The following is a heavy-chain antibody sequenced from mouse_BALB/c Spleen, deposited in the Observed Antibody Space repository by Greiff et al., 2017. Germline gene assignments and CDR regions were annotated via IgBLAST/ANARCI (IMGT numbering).Heavy chain of an antibody. J-gene: IGHJ4*01. V-gene: IGHV1-7*01. Sequence: QVQLQQSGAELAKPGASVKMSCKASGYTFTSYWMHWVKQRPGQGLEWIGYINPSTGYTEYNQKFKDKATLTADKSSSTAYMQLSSLTSEDSAVYYCARDGNFMDYWGQGTSVTVSS. CDR2: INPSTGYT. CDR3: ARDGNFMDY. D-gene: IGHD2-1*01. CDR1: GYTFTSYW.